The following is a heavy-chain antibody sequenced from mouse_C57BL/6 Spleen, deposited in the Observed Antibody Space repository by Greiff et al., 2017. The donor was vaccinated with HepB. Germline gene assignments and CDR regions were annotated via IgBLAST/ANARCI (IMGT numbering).Heavy chain of an antibody. Sequence: EVKLVESGEGLVKPGGSLKLSCAASGFTFSSYAMSWVRQTPEKRLEWVAYISSGGDYIYYADTVKGRFTISRDNARNTLYLQMSSLKSEDTAMYYCTREGTTVVMDYWGQGTSVTVSS. CDR3: TREGTTVVMDY. CDR2: ISSGGDYI. D-gene: IGHD1-1*01. CDR1: GFTFSSYA. V-gene: IGHV5-9-1*02. J-gene: IGHJ4*01.